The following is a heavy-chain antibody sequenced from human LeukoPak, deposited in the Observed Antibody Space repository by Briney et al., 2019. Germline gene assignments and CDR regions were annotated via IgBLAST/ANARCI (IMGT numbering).Heavy chain of an antibody. CDR1: GYTFTNNY. V-gene: IGHV1-46*01. CDR3: ARDQEGFDY. J-gene: IGHJ4*02. Sequence: ASVKVSCKASGYTFTNNYLHWVRQAPGQGLEWMGMIYPRDGSTSYAQNFQGRVTVTRDTSTTTVHMELRGLRSEDTAVYYCARDQEGFDYWGQGAVVTVSS. CDR2: IYPRDGST.